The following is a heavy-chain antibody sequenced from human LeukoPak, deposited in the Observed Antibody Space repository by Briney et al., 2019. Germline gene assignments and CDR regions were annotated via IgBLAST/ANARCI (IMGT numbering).Heavy chain of an antibody. D-gene: IGHD2-2*01. CDR1: GGSISGYY. J-gene: IGHJ4*02. V-gene: IGHV4-34*01. CDR2: INHSGST. Sequence: PSETLSLTCTVSGGSISGYYWSWIRQPPGKGLEWIGEINHSGSTNYNPSLKSRVTISVDTSKNQFSLKLSSVTAADTAVYYCARGIRRRTLQYQLPHLDYWGQGTLVTVSS. CDR3: ARGIRRRTLQYQLPHLDY.